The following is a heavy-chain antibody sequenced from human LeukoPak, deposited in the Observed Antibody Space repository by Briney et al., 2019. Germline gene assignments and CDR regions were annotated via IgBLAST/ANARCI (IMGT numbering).Heavy chain of an antibody. CDR1: GYTFTDYY. V-gene: IGHV1-2*02. Sequence: ASVKVSCKASGYTFTDYYIHWVRQAPGQGLEWLGWISPKSGATNYAQKFQGRVTVTWDTSISTAYMELTRLRSDDTAVYYCARGLLSGDLEDDYWGQGTLVTVSS. CDR2: ISPKSGAT. D-gene: IGHD3-10*01. J-gene: IGHJ4*02. CDR3: ARGLLSGDLEDDY.